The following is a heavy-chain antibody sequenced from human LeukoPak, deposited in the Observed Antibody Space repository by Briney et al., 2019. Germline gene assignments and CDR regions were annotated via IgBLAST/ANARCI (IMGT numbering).Heavy chain of an antibody. CDR3: AKQLRVYYYMDV. CDR1: GFTFSSYA. J-gene: IGHJ6*03. CDR2: ISDSGGRT. Sequence: SGGSLRLSCAASGFTFSSYAMSWVRQAPGKGLEWVSAISDSGGRTYYADSVKGRFTISRDNSKNTLYLQMNSLRAEDTAVYYCAKQLRVYYYMDVWGKGTTVTVSS. V-gene: IGHV3-23*01. D-gene: IGHD1-7*01.